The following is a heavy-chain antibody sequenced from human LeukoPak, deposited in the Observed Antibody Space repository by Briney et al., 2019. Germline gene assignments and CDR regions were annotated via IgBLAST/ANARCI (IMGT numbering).Heavy chain of an antibody. CDR1: GFTFSSYS. V-gene: IGHV3-21*01. D-gene: IGHD6-19*01. Sequence: GGSLRLSCAASGFTFSSYSMNWVRQAPGKGLEGFSSISSSSSYIYYADSVKGRFTISRDNAKNSLYLQMNSLRAEDTAVYYCARYSSGWYSGKYFDYWGQGTLVTVSS. CDR3: ARYSSGWYSGKYFDY. CDR2: ISSSSSYI. J-gene: IGHJ4*02.